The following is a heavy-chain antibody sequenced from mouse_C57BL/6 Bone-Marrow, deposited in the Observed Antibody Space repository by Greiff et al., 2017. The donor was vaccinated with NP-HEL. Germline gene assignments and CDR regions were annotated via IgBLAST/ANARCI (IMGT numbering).Heavy chain of an antibody. CDR3: ARKDYDGSY. CDR2: IYPNFGTT. J-gene: IGHJ3*01. CDR1: GYSFTDYN. D-gene: IGHD1-1*01. V-gene: IGHV1-39*01. Sequence: EVQLQQSGPELVKPGASVKISCKASGYSFTDYNMNWVQQSNGKSLEWIGVIYPNFGTTCYNEKFKGKATLTVDQSSSTAYMQLKSLTSEDSAVYYCARKDYDGSYWGQGTLVTVSA.